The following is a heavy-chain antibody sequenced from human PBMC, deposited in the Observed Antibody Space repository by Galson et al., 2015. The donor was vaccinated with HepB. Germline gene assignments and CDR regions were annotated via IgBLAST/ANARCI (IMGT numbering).Heavy chain of an antibody. CDR1: GFTFSNAW. CDR3: TTDTFDYGGNWVDY. V-gene: IGHV3-15*01. J-gene: IGHJ4*02. D-gene: IGHD4-23*01. CDR2: IKSKTDGGTT. Sequence: SLRLSCAASGFTFSNAWMSWVRQAPGKGLEWVGRIKSKTDGGTTDYAAPVKGRFTISRDDSKNTLYLQMNSLKTEDTAVYYCTTDTFDYGGNWVDYWGQGTLVTVSS.